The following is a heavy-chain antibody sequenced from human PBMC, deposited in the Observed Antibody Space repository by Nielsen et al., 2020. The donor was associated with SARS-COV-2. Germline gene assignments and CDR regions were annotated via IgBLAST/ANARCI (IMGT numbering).Heavy chain of an antibody. J-gene: IGHJ4*02. CDR3: AKSLRDWNYYGNFDY. V-gene: IGHV3-23*01. D-gene: IGHD1-7*01. Sequence: GGSLRLSCVGSGFAFSSYAMSWVRQAPGKGLQWVSSITGSGGGTHSADSVKGRFIIARDNSRNTLYLHMDRLRAEDTAVYYCAKSLRDWNYYGNFDYWGQGTLVTVSS. CDR2: ITGSGGGT. CDR1: GFAFSSYA.